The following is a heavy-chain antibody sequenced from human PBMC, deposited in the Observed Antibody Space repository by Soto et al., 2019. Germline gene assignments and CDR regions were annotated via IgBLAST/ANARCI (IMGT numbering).Heavy chain of an antibody. CDR1: GCTFSTYT. Sequence: QVQLVQSGAEVKKPGSSVKVSCKASGCTFSTYTISWVRQAPGQGLEWLGRIIPLFGLPNHAQKFRDRVTISADKPTDTAYLEMNSRRPEDTAVYYCAFDVQTGVVYFDNWGQGTLVTVSS. CDR2: IIPLFGLP. D-gene: IGHD2-21*01. V-gene: IGHV1-69*02. CDR3: AFDVQTGVVYFDN. J-gene: IGHJ4*02.